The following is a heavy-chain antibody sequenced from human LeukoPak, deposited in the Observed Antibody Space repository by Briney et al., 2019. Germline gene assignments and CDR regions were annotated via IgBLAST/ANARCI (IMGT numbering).Heavy chain of an antibody. CDR1: GFTFSNYW. CDR2: IKQDGSQK. Sequence: GGSLRLSCATSGFTFSNYWMTWVRQAPGRGLEGVANIKQDGSQKYYVDSVEGRFTISRDNAKNSLYLEMNSLRAEDTAVYYCARGYYYDSRGYYPDYWGRGTLVTVSS. V-gene: IGHV3-7*04. CDR3: ARGYYYDSRGYYPDY. D-gene: IGHD3-22*01. J-gene: IGHJ4*02.